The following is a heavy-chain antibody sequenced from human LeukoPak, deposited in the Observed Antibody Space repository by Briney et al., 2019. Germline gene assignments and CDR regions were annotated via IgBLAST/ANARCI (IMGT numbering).Heavy chain of an antibody. D-gene: IGHD5-12*01. V-gene: IGHV1-2*02. CDR1: GYTFTGYY. J-gene: IGHJ4*02. Sequence: GASVKVSCKASGYTFTGYYMHWVRQAPGQGLEWMGWINPNSGGTNYAQKFQGRVTMTRDTSISTAYMELSRLRSDDTAVYYCARVGNIVATIGGLGYWGQGTLVTVSS. CDR2: INPNSGGT. CDR3: ARVGNIVATIGGLGY.